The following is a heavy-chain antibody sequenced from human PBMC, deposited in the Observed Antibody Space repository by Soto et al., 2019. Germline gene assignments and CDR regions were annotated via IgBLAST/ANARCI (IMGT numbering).Heavy chain of an antibody. CDR2: IDWDDDK. Sequence: SGPTLVNPTQTLTLTCAFSGFSLSTSGMCVSWIRQPPGKALEWLARIDWDDDKFISTSLKTGLTISKDTSKNQVVLTMTNMDSVDTATYHCVRSRFQSGSFYFDYWGQGLLVTVSS. V-gene: IGHV2-70*17. CDR1: GFSLSTSGMC. J-gene: IGHJ4*02. D-gene: IGHD1-26*01. CDR3: VRSRFQSGSFYFDY.